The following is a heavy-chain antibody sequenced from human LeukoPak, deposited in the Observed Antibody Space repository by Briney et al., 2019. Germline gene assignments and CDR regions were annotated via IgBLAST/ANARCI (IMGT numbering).Heavy chain of an antibody. Sequence: PGGSLRLSCVTSTFTFNNHGMRWVRQAPGKGLEWVAVISADGGVNHYTYSVKGRVVLTRDDSKNTVYLEMNSLRAEDTAVYYCARGVDGSGSDDAFDIWGQGTMVTVSS. V-gene: IGHV3-30*03. CDR2: ISADGGVN. D-gene: IGHD3-10*01. CDR1: TFTFNNHG. CDR3: ARGVDGSGSDDAFDI. J-gene: IGHJ3*02.